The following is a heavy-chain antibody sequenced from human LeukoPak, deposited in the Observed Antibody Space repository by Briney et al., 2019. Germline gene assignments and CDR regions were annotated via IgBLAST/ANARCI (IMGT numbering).Heavy chain of an antibody. J-gene: IGHJ4*02. D-gene: IGHD3-22*01. V-gene: IGHV1-18*01. CDR3: ARAPYNYYDSSGSIDY. CDR1: GYTFTSYG. Sequence: ASVKVSCKASGYTFTSYGISWVRQAPGQGLEWMGWISAYNGNTNYAQKLQGRVTMTTDTSTSTAYMELRSLRSDDTAVYYCARAPYNYYDSSGSIDYWGQGTLVTVSS. CDR2: ISAYNGNT.